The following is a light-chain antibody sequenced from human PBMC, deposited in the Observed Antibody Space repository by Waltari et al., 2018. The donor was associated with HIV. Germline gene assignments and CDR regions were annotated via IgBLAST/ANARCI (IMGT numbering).Light chain of an antibody. V-gene: IGKV1-12*01. CDR1: QDISTW. J-gene: IGKJ5*01. CDR2: AAS. Sequence: DIQLTQSPSSVSASVGDSVTITCRASQDISTWLAWYQQKPGKAPRHLIYAASTLQSGVPSRFRGSGSATDFTLTINSAQPEDFATYYCQQADSFPVTFGQGTRLDFK. CDR3: QQADSFPVT.